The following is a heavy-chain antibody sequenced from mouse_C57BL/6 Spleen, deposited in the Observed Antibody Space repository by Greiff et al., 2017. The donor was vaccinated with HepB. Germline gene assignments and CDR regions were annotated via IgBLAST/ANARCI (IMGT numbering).Heavy chain of an antibody. CDR1: GYTFTDYY. V-gene: IGHV1-76*01. D-gene: IGHD1-1*01. Sequence: LVESGAELVRPGASVKLSCKASGYTFTDYYINWVKQRPGQGLEWIARIYPGSGNTYYNEKFKGKATLTAEKSSSTAYMQLSSLTSEDSAVYFCARDYGSSPLDYWGQGTTLTVSS. CDR3: ARDYGSSPLDY. CDR2: IYPGSGNT. J-gene: IGHJ2*01.